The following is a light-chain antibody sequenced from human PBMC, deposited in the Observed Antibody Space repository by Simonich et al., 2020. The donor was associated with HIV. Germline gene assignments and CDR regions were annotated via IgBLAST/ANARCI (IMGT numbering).Light chain of an antibody. CDR2: WAS. Sequence: DIVMTQSPDSLAVSLGERASINCRSGQGVLYSSNNKNYLAWYQQKPGQPPKLLIYWASTRESGVPDRFSGSESGTDFTLTISCLQAEDVAVYYCHQYYSSPHTFGQGTKLEIK. V-gene: IGKV4-1*01. CDR1: QGVLYSSNNKNY. CDR3: HQYYSSPHT. J-gene: IGKJ2*01.